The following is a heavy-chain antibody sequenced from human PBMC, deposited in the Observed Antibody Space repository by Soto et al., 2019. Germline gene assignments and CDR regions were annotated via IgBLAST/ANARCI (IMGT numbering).Heavy chain of an antibody. CDR2: MTPNSGHT. V-gene: IGHV1-8*02. D-gene: IGHD3-16*01. J-gene: IGHJ5*02. Sequence: QVQPPPPGPQVRTPGASVKVSCRASGYTFTDYDINWVRQATGQGLEWLGWMTPNSGHTGYALKFQGRVTLTRDISRSTAYMALSSLTCEDTAVYYCARNLYNTGDFGHWGQGTRVTVSS. CDR3: ARNLYNTGDFGH. CDR1: GYTFTDYD.